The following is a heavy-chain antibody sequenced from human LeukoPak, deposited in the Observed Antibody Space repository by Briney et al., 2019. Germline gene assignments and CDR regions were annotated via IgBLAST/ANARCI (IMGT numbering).Heavy chain of an antibody. CDR2: ISGSGGRT. CDR3: AVLTVTTEVSEFDP. V-gene: IGHV3-23*01. CDR1: RFTPTGYA. Sequence: GRSLRLSRAASRFTPTGYAMSAVRQAPRKGRECVSAISGSGGRTYYADSVRGRFTISRDTSKNTLYLQMNSLRAEDTAVYYCAVLTVTTEVSEFDPWGQGTLVTVSS. J-gene: IGHJ5*02. D-gene: IGHD4-17*01.